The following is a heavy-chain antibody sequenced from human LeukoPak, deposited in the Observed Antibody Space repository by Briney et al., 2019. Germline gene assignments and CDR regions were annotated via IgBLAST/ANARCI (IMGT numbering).Heavy chain of an antibody. D-gene: IGHD3-10*01. Sequence: SETLSLTCSVSGGSLSSSSYYWGWIRQPPGRGLEWIGNIYETGSTNYNPSLKSRVTISVDTSKNQFSLRLKSVTAVDTAVYYCARGALLWFGAKMEYYFDSWGQGTPLTVSS. J-gene: IGHJ4*02. CDR2: IYETGST. V-gene: IGHV4-39*07. CDR1: GGSLSSSSYY. CDR3: ARGALLWFGAKMEYYFDS.